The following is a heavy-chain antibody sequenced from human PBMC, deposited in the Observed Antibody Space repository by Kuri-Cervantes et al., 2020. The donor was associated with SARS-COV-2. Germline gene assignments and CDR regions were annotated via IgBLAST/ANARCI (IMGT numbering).Heavy chain of an antibody. J-gene: IGHJ4*02. CDR1: GFTFSGSA. Sequence: GESLKISCAASGFTFSGSAMHWVRQAPGKGLEWVSDISVSGGDTHYADSVRGRFTVSRDNSKNTLYLQVNSLRAEDTAVYFCAKVNGILGSAWYGRAHFDYWGQGTLVTVSS. CDR2: ISVSGGDT. V-gene: IGHV3-23*01. CDR3: AKVNGILGSAWYGRAHFDY. D-gene: IGHD6-19*01.